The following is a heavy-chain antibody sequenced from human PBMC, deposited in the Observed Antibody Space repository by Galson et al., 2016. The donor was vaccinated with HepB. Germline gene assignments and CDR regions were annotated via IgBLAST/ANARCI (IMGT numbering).Heavy chain of an antibody. CDR2: ISYDGSNK. V-gene: IGHV3-30*04. CDR1: GFTFSKYA. Sequence: LRLSCAASGFTFSKYALHWVRQAPGKGLEWVAVISYDGSNKYYADSVKGRFTISRDNSKNTLYLQMNSLRAEDTAVYYCAKDRSYGYFGSGGMDVWGQGTTVTVSS. D-gene: IGHD3-10*01. J-gene: IGHJ6*02. CDR3: AKDRSYGYFGSGGMDV.